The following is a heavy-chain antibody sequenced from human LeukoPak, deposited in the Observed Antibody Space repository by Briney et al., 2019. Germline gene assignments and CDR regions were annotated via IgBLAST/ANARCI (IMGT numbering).Heavy chain of an antibody. J-gene: IGHJ3*02. D-gene: IGHD6-13*01. Sequence: NPSETLSLTCTVSGGSISSSSYYWGWIRQPPGKGLEWIGSIYYSGSTYYNPSLKSRVTISVDTSKNQFSLKLSSVTAADTAVYYCARDEYSSSWLRNAFDIWGQGTMVTVSS. V-gene: IGHV4-39*07. CDR3: ARDEYSSSWLRNAFDI. CDR1: GGSISSSSYY. CDR2: IYYSGST.